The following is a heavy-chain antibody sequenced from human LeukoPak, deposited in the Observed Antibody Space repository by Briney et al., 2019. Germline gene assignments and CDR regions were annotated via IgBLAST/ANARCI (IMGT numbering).Heavy chain of an antibody. CDR3: TTDNESSRLYYYYMDV. CDR2: IKSKTDGGTT. Sequence: GGSLRLSCAASGFTFSNAWMSWVRQAPGKGLEWVGRIKSKTDGGTTDYAAPVKGRFTISRDDSKNTLYLQMNSLKTGDTAVYYCTTDNESSRLYYYYMDVWGKGATVTVSS. D-gene: IGHD6-6*01. CDR1: GFTFSNAW. J-gene: IGHJ6*03. V-gene: IGHV3-15*01.